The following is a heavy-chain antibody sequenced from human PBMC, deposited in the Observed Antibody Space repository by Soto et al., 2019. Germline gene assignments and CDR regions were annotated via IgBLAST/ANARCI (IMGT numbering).Heavy chain of an antibody. V-gene: IGHV4-31*03. CDR1: GGSISSGGYY. CDR2: IYYSGST. CDR3: ARGRNSSPTPGDY. Sequence: QVQLQESGPGLVKPSQTLSLTCTVSGGSISSGGYYWSWIRQHPGKGLEWIGYIYYSGSTYYNPSFKSRVTISVDTSKNPFSLTLSSVPAADTAVYYCARGRNSSPTPGDYWGQGTLVNVSS. J-gene: IGHJ4*02. D-gene: IGHD4-4*01.